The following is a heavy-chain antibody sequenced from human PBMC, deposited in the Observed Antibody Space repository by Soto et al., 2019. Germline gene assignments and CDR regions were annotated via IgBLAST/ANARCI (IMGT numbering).Heavy chain of an antibody. D-gene: IGHD2-2*01. CDR2: ISYDGSNK. CDR1: GFTFSSYG. V-gene: IGHV3-30*18. Sequence: QVQLVESGGGVVQPGRSLRLSCAASGFTFSSYGMHWVRQAPGKGLEWVAVISYDGSNKYYADSVKGRFTISRDNSKNTLYLQMNSLRAEDTAVYYCAKDTGYCSSTSCLDGMDVWGQGTTVTVSS. CDR3: AKDTGYCSSTSCLDGMDV. J-gene: IGHJ6*02.